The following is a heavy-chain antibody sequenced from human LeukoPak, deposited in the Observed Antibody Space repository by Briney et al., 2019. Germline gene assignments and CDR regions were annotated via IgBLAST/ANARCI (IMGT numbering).Heavy chain of an antibody. CDR3: ARDKNYYYDSSGYPGGHYFDY. D-gene: IGHD3-22*01. CDR1: GYTFTSYG. J-gene: IGHJ4*02. Sequence: ASVKVSCKASGYTFTSYGISWVRQAPGQGLEWMGWISAYNGNTNFAPKLQGRVTVTTDTSTSTAYMELRSLRSDDTAVYYCARDKNYYYDSSGYPGGHYFDYWGQGTLVTDSS. V-gene: IGHV1-18*01. CDR2: ISAYNGNT.